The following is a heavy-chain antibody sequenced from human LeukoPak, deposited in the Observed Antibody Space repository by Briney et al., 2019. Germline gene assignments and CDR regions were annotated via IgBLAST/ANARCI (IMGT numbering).Heavy chain of an antibody. Sequence: GGSLRLSCAASARTSGDYGMSWGRETPGKGLWWVAGINWDGTNTHYADSVRGRFTIARDNAENSLYLQMNSLRDADTAYYYCVKDLSSNWLSFDYWGRGTLVTVSS. CDR1: ARTSGDYG. V-gene: IGHV3-20*04. J-gene: IGHJ4*02. D-gene: IGHD1-1*01. CDR3: VKDLSSNWLSFDY. CDR2: INWDGTNT.